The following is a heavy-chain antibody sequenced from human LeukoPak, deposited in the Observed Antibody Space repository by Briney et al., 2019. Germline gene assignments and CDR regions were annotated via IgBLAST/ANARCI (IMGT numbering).Heavy chain of an antibody. J-gene: IGHJ5*02. CDR1: GFTVSSNY. D-gene: IGHD2-2*01. CDR3: ARGDDIVVVPAASGFDP. V-gene: IGHV3-66*01. CDR2: IYSGGST. Sequence: GGSLRLSCAASGFTVSSNYMTWVRQAPGKGLEWVSIIYSGGSTDYADSVKGRFTLSRDNSKNTVYLQMNSLRVEDTAVYYCARGDDIVVVPAASGFDPWGQGTLVTVSS.